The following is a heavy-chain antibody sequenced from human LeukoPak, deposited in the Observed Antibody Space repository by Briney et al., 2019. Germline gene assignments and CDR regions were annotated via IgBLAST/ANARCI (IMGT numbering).Heavy chain of an antibody. J-gene: IGHJ4*02. CDR2: IASNGGST. CDR1: GFIFYSYA. D-gene: IGHD3-16*02. Sequence: GGSLRLSCAGSGFIFYSYAMHWVRQAPGRGLEYVSAIASNGGSTFYADSVKGRFTISRDNSKNTLYLQMGSLRAEDMAVYYCTRGPGYDYVWGSYRVDYWGQGTLVTVSS. CDR3: TRGPGYDYVWGSYRVDY. V-gene: IGHV3-64*02.